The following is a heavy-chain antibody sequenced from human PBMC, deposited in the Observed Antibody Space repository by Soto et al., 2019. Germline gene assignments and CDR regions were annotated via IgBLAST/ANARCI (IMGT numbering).Heavy chain of an antibody. CDR3: ARGVAGSGFDL. J-gene: IGHJ4*02. CDR1: GDSVSINTAA. D-gene: IGHD6-19*01. Sequence: SQTLSLNFAISGDSVSINTAAWNWIRSSPSRGLEWLGRTYYRSNWRHDYAVSVKSRITVNPDTSKNHFSLQLNSVTPDDTAVYYCARGVAGSGFDLWGQGTLVPVSS. CDR2: TYYRSNWRH. V-gene: IGHV6-1*01.